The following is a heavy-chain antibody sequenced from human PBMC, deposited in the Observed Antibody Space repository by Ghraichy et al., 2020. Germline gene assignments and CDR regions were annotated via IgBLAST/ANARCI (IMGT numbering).Heavy chain of an antibody. CDR2: IYYSGST. J-gene: IGHJ4*02. CDR3: ARTAYCGGDCYSSSFDY. V-gene: IGHV4-59*01. CDR1: GGSISSYY. Sequence: SETLSLTCTVSGGSISSYYWSWIRQPPGKGLEWIGYIYYSGSTNYNPSLKSRVTISVDTSKNQFSLKLSSVTAVDTAVYYCARTAYCGGDCYSSSFDYWGQGTLVTVSS. D-gene: IGHD2-21*02.